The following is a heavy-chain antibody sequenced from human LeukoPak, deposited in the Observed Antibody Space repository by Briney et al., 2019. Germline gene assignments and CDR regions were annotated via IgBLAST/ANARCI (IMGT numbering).Heavy chain of an antibody. CDR1: GFTFSSYA. CDR2: ISYDGSNK. D-gene: IGHD4-17*01. J-gene: IGHJ5*02. CDR3: ARERLRLNWFGA. Sequence: PGRSLRLSCAASGFTFSSYAMHWVRQAPGKGLEWVAVISYDGSNKYYADSVKGRFTISRDNSKNTLYLQMNSLRAEDTAVYYCARERLRLNWFGAWGQGTLVTVAS. V-gene: IGHV3-30-3*01.